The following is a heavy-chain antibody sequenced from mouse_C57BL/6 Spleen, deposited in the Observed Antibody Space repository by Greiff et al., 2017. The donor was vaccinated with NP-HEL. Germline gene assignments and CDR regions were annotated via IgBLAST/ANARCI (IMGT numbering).Heavy chain of an antibody. CDR3: ARGWYYGSSRFDY. D-gene: IGHD1-1*01. CDR2: IHPNSGRT. J-gene: IGHJ2*01. CDR1: GYTFTRYW. V-gene: IGHV1-64*01. Sequence: QVQLQQPGAELVKPGASVKLSCKASGYTFTRYWMHWVKQRPGQGLEWIGMIHPNSGRTNYTEKFKSKATLTVEQSSSTAYLQRSSLTSEDSAVYYGARGWYYGSSRFDYWGQGTTLTVSS.